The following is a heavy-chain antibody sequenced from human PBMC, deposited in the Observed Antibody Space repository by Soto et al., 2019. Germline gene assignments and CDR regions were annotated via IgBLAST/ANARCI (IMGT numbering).Heavy chain of an antibody. Sequence: QLQLQESGSGLVKPSQTLSLTCAVSGGSISSGGYSWSWIRQPPGKGLEWIGYIYHRGSTYYNPSRKSRLTISVDRSKNQFSLKLSSVTAADTAVYYCARGMTTVTPLDYWGQGTLVTVSS. CDR2: IYHRGST. CDR1: GGSISSGGYS. D-gene: IGHD4-4*01. CDR3: ARGMTTVTPLDY. J-gene: IGHJ4*02. V-gene: IGHV4-30-2*01.